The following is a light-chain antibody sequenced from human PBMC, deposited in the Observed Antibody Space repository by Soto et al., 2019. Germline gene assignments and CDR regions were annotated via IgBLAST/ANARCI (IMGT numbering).Light chain of an antibody. J-gene: IGKJ2*01. CDR2: AAS. CDR3: QQNYMAPHT. Sequence: DIQMTQSPSSLSASVGDRVTMTCRASQSIASYLNWYLQKPGKAPKLLIYAASRLQSGVPSRFTGSGSGTDFTLTITSLQPEDFATDYCQQNYMAPHTFGQGNKLEI. CDR1: QSIASY. V-gene: IGKV1-39*01.